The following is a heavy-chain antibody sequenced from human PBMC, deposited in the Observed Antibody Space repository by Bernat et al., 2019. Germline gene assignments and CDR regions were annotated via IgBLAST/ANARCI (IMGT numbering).Heavy chain of an antibody. CDR1: GGSFSGYY. CDR2: INHSGST. D-gene: IGHD3-10*01. J-gene: IGHJ5*02. Sequence: QVQLQQWGAGLLKPSETLSLTCAVYGGSFSGYYWSWIRQPPGKGLEWIGEINHSGSTNYNPSLKSRVTISVDTSKNQFSLKLSSVTAADTAVYYCARGDVRVRGVTSNWFDPWGQGTLVTVSS. CDR3: ARGDVRVRGVTSNWFDP. V-gene: IGHV4-34*01.